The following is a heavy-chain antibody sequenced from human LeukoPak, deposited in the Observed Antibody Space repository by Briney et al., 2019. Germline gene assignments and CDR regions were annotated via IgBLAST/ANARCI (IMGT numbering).Heavy chain of an antibody. V-gene: IGHV4-59*01. CDR1: GGSISSYY. CDR2: IYYSGST. CDR3: ARGLASGAYYYMDV. J-gene: IGHJ6*03. Sequence: SETLSLTCTVSGGSISSYYWSWIRQPPGKGLEWIGYIYYSGSTNYNPSLKSRVTISVDTSKNQFSLKLSSVTAADTAVYYCARGLASGAYYYMDVGGKGTTVTVSS. D-gene: IGHD3-10*01.